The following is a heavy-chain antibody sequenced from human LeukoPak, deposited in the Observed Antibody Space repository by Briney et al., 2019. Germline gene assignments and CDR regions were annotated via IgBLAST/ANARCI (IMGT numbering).Heavy chain of an antibody. J-gene: IGHJ4*02. V-gene: IGHV3-23*01. CDR1: GFTFSSYA. Sequence: PGGSLRLSCAASGFTFSSYAMSWVRQAPGKGLEWVSAISGSGGSTYYADSVKGRFTISRDNSKNTLCLQMNSLRAEDTAVYYCAKMGAVAYYDFWSGYSDYWGQGTLVTVSS. D-gene: IGHD3-3*01. CDR3: AKMGAVAYYDFWSGYSDY. CDR2: ISGSGGST.